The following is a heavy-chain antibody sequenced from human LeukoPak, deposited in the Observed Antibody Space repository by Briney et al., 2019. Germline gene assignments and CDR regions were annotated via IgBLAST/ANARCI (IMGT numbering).Heavy chain of an antibody. V-gene: IGHV4-59*01. CDR1: GGSISSYY. CDR2: IYYSGST. Sequence: SETLSLTCTVSGGSISSYYWSWIRQPPGRGLEWIGYIYYSGSTNYNPSLKSRVTISVDTSKNQFSLKLSSVTAADTAVYYCARVGCSSTSCYSYYGMDVWGQGTTVTVSS. J-gene: IGHJ6*02. CDR3: ARVGCSSTSCYSYYGMDV. D-gene: IGHD2-2*01.